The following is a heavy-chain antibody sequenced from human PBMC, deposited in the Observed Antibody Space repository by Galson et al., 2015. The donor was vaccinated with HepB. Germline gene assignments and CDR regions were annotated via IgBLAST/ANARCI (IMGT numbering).Heavy chain of an antibody. CDR3: ARAYSGYDYFFDY. Sequence: TLSLTCAVSGASISSAGTWSWIRQSPGRGLEWIGYIYHGGSTYYNPSLKSRLTISIDRSKNQFSLRLSSVTAADTAVYYCARAYSGYDYFFDYWGQGILVTVSS. V-gene: IGHV4-30-2*06. D-gene: IGHD5-12*01. J-gene: IGHJ4*02. CDR2: IYHGGST. CDR1: GASISSAGT.